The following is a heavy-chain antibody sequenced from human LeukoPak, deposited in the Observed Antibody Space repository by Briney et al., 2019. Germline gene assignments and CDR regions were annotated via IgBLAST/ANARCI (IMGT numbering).Heavy chain of an antibody. D-gene: IGHD1-26*01. CDR3: ARSGSGSYRGNFDY. J-gene: IGHJ4*02. V-gene: IGHV3-30*03. CDR2: ISYDGSNK. Sequence: PGGSLRLSCAASGFTFSSYGMHWVRQAPGKGLEWVAVISYDGSNKYYADSVKGRFTISRDNSKNTLYLQMNSLRAEDTAVYYCARSGSGSYRGNFDYWGQGTLVTVSS. CDR1: GFTFSSYG.